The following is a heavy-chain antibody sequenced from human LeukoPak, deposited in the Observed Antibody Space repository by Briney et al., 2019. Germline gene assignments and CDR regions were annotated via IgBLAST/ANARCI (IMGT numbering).Heavy chain of an antibody. Sequence: GASVKVSCKASGHTFIGYNMHWVRQAPGQGLEWMGWINPNFGGTDYAQRFQGRVTMTRDTSISTAYMELSRLRSDDTAVYYCARTYYYDSSGSIDYWGQGTLVTVSS. CDR3: ARTYYYDSSGSIDY. V-gene: IGHV1-2*02. D-gene: IGHD3-22*01. CDR2: INPNFGGT. CDR1: GHTFIGYN. J-gene: IGHJ4*02.